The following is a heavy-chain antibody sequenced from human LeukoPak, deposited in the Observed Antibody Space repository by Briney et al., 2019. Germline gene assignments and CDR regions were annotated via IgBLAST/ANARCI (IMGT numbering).Heavy chain of an antibody. CDR1: GFTFSTYG. CDR2: IYYDGSNK. V-gene: IGHV3-33*08. CDR3: ARDSIPSASGSYYFDN. Sequence: GRSLRLSCAASGFTFSTYGMHWVRQAPGKGLEWVAVIYYDGSNKNYENSVKDRSTISRDNSKNTLYLQMNSLRAEDTAVYYCARDSIPSASGSYYFDNWGQGTLVTVSS. J-gene: IGHJ4*02. D-gene: IGHD3-10*01.